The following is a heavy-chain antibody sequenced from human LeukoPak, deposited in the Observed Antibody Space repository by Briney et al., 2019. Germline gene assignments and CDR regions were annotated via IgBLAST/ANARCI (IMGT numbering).Heavy chain of an antibody. D-gene: IGHD2-2*01. Sequence: GASVKVSCKASGYTFTGYYMHWVRQAPGQGLEWMGWINPNSGGTNYAQKFQGRVTMTRDTSISTAYMELSRLRSDDTAVYYCVSALYCSSTSCYWYYFDYWGQGTLVTVSP. CDR2: INPNSGGT. CDR3: VSALYCSSTSCYWYYFDY. CDR1: GYTFTGYY. V-gene: IGHV1-2*02. J-gene: IGHJ4*02.